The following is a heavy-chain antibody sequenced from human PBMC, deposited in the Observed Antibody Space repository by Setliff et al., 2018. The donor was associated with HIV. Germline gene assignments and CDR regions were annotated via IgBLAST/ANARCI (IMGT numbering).Heavy chain of an antibody. D-gene: IGHD3-10*01. Sequence: SETLSLTCTVSGDSISNYYWSWVRQPPGKGLEWIGYIYTTGSTNYNPSLKSRVTMSVDTSKNQFSLRLTSVTAADTAVYYCAREKTTLVRGVITFQIFDYWGQGKLVTVSS. CDR1: GDSISNYY. V-gene: IGHV4-4*09. CDR3: AREKTTLVRGVITFQIFDY. CDR2: IYTTGST. J-gene: IGHJ4*02.